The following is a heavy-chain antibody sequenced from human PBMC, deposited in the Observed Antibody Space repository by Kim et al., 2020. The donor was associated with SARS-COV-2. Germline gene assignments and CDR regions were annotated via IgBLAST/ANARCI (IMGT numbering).Heavy chain of an antibody. J-gene: IGHJ1*01. CDR3: ARPPRTTVGKYFQH. V-gene: IGHV4-34*01. CDR1: GGSFSGYY. Sequence: SETLSLTCAVYGGSFSGYYWSWIRQPPGKGLEWIGEINHSGSTNYNPSLKSRVTISVDTSKNQFSLKLSSVTAADTAVYYCARPPRTTVGKYFQHWGQGTLVTVSS. D-gene: IGHD4-17*01. CDR2: INHSGST.